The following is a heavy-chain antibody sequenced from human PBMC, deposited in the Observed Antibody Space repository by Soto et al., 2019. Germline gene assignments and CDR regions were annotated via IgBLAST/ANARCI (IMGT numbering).Heavy chain of an antibody. CDR2: IIPIFGTA. D-gene: IGHD3-22*01. Sequence: QVQLVQSGAEVKKPGSSVKVSCKASGGTFSSYAISWVRQAPGQGLEWMGGIIPIFGTANYAQKFQGRVTSTADESTSTAYMELSSLRSEDTAVYYCAISPMIVVVIPEGFDYWGQGTLVTVSS. CDR1: GGTFSSYA. J-gene: IGHJ4*02. V-gene: IGHV1-69*12. CDR3: AISPMIVVVIPEGFDY.